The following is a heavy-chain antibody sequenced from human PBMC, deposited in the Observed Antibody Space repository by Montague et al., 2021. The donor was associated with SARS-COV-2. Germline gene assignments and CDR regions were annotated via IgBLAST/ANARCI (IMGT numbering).Heavy chain of an antibody. D-gene: IGHD6-13*01. CDR1: GDSVSTNSTT. CDR3: GRVFAPAGTFDF. J-gene: IGHJ4*02. Sequence: CAISGDSVSTNSTTWNWLRQSPSGGLKWLGRTYFRSKWYNDYAVSVKSRITINPDTSKNQFSLQLKSVTPKDTAIYFCGRVFAPAGTFDFWGQGTLVTVSS. CDR2: TYFRSKWYN. V-gene: IGHV6-1*01.